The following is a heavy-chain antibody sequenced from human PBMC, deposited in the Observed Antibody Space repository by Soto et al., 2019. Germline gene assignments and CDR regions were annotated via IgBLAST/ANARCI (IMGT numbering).Heavy chain of an antibody. D-gene: IGHD2-2*01. Sequence: ASVKVSCKESGYTFTSYYMHWVRQAPGQGLEMMGILNPTGGSTSCAQKFPGRVTMARDTSTSTVYMELSSLRSGDTGVYYCARPSDIVVVGCMDVWGQGTTVTVSS. CDR2: LNPTGGST. CDR1: GYTFTSYY. J-gene: IGHJ6*02. CDR3: ARPSDIVVVGCMDV. V-gene: IGHV1-46*01.